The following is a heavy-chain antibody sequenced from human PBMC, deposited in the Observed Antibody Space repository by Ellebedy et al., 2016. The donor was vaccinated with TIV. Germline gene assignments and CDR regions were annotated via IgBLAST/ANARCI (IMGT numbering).Heavy chain of an antibody. CDR1: GFTVSSNY. CDR3: AKTVAHEY. V-gene: IGHV3-66*01. Sequence: GESLKISCAASGFTVSSNYMSWVRQAPGKGLEWVSVIYSGGSTYYADSVKGRFTISRDNSKNTLYLQMNSLRAEDTAVYSCAKTVAHEYWGRGTLVTVSS. D-gene: IGHD4-23*01. J-gene: IGHJ4*02. CDR2: IYSGGST.